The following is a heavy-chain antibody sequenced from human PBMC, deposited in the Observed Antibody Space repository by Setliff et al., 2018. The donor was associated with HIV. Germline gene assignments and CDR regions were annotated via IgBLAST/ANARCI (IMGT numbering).Heavy chain of an antibody. J-gene: IGHJ4*02. CDR3: AREREDGSYYFDY. CDR2: ISRTSTYI. D-gene: IGHD3-10*01. CDR1: GFTFSTYN. V-gene: IGHV3-21*01. Sequence: LSLSCAASGFTFSTYNMVWVRQAPGKGLEWVSYISRTSTYIHYADSMKGRFTISKDDAKNSLYLLMNSLRAEDTALYFCAREREDGSYYFDYWGQGTLVTAPQ.